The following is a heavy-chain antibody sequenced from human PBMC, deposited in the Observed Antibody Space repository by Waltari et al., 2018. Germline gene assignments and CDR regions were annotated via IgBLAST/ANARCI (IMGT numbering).Heavy chain of an antibody. CDR1: GGTSSTSA. Sequence: QVQLVQSGAEVKKPGSSVKVSCKASGGTSSTSAISGVRPAPGQGLEWMGGIIPIFGTANYAQKFQGRVTITADESTSTAYMELSSLRSEDTAVYYCARLIQPEHYYYYYGMDVWGQGTTVTVSS. CDR3: ARLIQPEHYYYYYGMDV. D-gene: IGHD5-18*01. V-gene: IGHV1-69*01. J-gene: IGHJ6*02. CDR2: IIPIFGTA.